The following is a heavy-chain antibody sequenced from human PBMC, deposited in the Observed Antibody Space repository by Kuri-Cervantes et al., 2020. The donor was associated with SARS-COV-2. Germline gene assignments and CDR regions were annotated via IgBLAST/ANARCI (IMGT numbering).Heavy chain of an antibody. Sequence: SVKVSCKASGGTFSSYAISWVRQAPGQGLEWMGGIIPIFGTANYAQKFQGRVTITTDESTSTAYMELSSLRSEDTAVYYCAREGAISGAFDIWGQGTMVTVSS. J-gene: IGHJ3*02. CDR3: AREGAISGAFDI. V-gene: IGHV1-69*05. D-gene: IGHD2-2*01. CDR2: IIPIFGTA. CDR1: GGTFSSYA.